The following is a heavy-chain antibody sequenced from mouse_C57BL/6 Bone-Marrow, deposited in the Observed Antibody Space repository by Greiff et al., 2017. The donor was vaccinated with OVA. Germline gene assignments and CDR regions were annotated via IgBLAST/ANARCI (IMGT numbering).Heavy chain of an antibody. J-gene: IGHJ3*01. CDR1: GYTFTSYW. V-gene: IGHV1-52*01. D-gene: IGHD2-10*02. Sequence: QVQLQQPGAELVRPGSSVKLSCKASGYTFTSYWMHWVKQRPIQGLEWIGNIDPSDSETHYNQKFKDKATLTVDKSSSPAYMQLSSLTSEDSAVYYCARGGYGNYGFAYWGQGTLVTVSA. CDR2: IDPSDSET. CDR3: ARGGYGNYGFAY.